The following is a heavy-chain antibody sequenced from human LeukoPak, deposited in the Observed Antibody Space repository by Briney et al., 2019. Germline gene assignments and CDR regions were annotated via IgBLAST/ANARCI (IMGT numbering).Heavy chain of an antibody. J-gene: IGHJ4*02. CDR1: GDSISSSSYY. V-gene: IGHV4-39*01. D-gene: IGHD3-22*01. Sequence: PSETLSLTCTVSGDSISSSSYYWGWIRQPPGKGLEWIGSIYYSESTYYNPSLKSRVTISVDTSKKRFSLKVNSVTAADTAVYYCARARGKNNSGYYVSGYFDYWGQGTLVIVSS. CDR2: IYYSEST. CDR3: ARARGKNNSGYYVSGYFDY.